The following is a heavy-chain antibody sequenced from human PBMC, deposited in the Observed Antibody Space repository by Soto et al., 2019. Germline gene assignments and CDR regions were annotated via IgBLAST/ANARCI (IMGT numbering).Heavy chain of an antibody. Sequence: SETLSLTCAVSGSSISSNNWWGWIRQPPGKGLEWIGYIYYSGTTYYNPSLKSRVTMSVDTSKNQFSLKLTSVTAVDTAVYYCARREIQGPIDYWGQGTLVTVSS. CDR2: IYYSGTT. CDR3: ARREIQGPIDY. D-gene: IGHD1-26*01. CDR1: GSSISSNNW. J-gene: IGHJ4*02. V-gene: IGHV4-28*01.